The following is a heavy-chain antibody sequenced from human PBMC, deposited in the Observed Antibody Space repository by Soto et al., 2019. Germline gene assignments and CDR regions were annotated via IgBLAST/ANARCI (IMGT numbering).Heavy chain of an antibody. Sequence: GGSLRLSCAASGFTFSSYGMHWVRQAPGKGLEWVAVISYDGSNKYYADSVKGRFTISRDNSKNTLYLQMNSLRAEDTAVYYCAKVGYCSGGSCYLLEYYYYGMDVWGQGTTVTVSS. CDR2: ISYDGSNK. D-gene: IGHD2-15*01. CDR3: AKVGYCSGGSCYLLEYYYYGMDV. V-gene: IGHV3-30*18. J-gene: IGHJ6*02. CDR1: GFTFSSYG.